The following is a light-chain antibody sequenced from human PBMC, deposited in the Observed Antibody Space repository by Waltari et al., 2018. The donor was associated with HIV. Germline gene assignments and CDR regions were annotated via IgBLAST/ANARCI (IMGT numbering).Light chain of an antibody. CDR3: QQPNTFPPT. CDR2: SAS. CDR1: QDIRTN. J-gene: IGKJ1*01. V-gene: IGKV1-12*01. Sequence: DIQMTQSPSSISASVGYSVPIPCRASQDIRTNLAWYQFNVGTAPQLLIYSASSLSTGVPSRIRGSGAGTDFALTITSLQPEDFATFYCQQPNTFPPTFGQGTKVEIK.